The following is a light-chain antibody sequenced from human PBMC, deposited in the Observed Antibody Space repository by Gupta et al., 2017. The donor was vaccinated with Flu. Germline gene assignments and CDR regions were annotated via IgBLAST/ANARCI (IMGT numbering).Light chain of an antibody. V-gene: IGLV3-21*02. J-gene: IGLJ2*01. CDR2: DDR. Sequence: SYVLAQPPSMSLATGQTARITCGGNAIGSKSVHWYQQKAGQAPVLVVYDDRVRPSGIPERFSGSNSANTATLTISRVEAGDEADYYCQVWDGISDHVVFGGGTKLTVL. CDR3: QVWDGISDHVV. CDR1: AIGSKS.